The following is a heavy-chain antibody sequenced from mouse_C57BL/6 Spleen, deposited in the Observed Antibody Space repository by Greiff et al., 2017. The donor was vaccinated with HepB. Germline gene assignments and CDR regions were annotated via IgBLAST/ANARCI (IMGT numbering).Heavy chain of an antibody. CDR1: GYSFTSYY. J-gene: IGHJ2*01. CDR3: ARPSYYEYPFDY. CDR2: IYPGSGNT. V-gene: IGHV1-66*01. Sequence: QVQLQQSGPELVKPGASVKISCKASGYSFTSYYIHWVKQRPGQGLEWIGWIYPGSGNTKYNEKFKGKATLTADTSSSTAYMQLSSLTSEDSAVYDCARPSYYEYPFDYWGQGTTLTVSS. D-gene: IGHD2-4*01.